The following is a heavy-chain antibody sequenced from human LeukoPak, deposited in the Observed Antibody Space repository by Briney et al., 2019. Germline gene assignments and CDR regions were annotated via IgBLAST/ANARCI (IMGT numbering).Heavy chain of an antibody. CDR3: V. CDR1: SGSISTSNYY. V-gene: IGHV4-39*07. CDR2: VYYSGST. J-gene: IGHJ6*03. Sequence: SETLSLTCTVSSGSISTSNYYWGWVRQPPGKALEWIGSVYYSGSTYYNPSLKSRVTISVDTSKNQFSLNRISVTAADTAYYMDVWGKRTTVTGSS.